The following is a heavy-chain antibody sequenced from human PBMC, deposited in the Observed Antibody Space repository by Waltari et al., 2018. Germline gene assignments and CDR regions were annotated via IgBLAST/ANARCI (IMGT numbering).Heavy chain of an antibody. D-gene: IGHD2-15*01. CDR3: AREAKDIVVVNWAYYYYYGMDV. J-gene: IGHJ6*02. CDR1: GGSISSHY. V-gene: IGHV4-59*11. CDR2: IYYSGST. Sequence: QVQLQESGPGLVKPSETLSLTCTVSGGSISSHYWSWIRQPPGKGLEWIGYIYYSGSTNYNPSVKSRVTRSVDTSKNQFSLKLSYVTAADTAGYYCAREAKDIVVVNWAYYYYYGMDVWGQGTTVTVAS.